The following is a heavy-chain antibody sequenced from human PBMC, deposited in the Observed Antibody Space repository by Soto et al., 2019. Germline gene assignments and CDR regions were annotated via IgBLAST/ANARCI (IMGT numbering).Heavy chain of an antibody. CDR1: GFSLTTRGVG. CDR3: GHESSGYYGLDY. D-gene: IGHD3-22*01. V-gene: IGHV2-5*01. J-gene: IGHJ4*02. Sequence: QITLKESGPTLVKPTQTLTLTCTFSGFSLTTRGVGVGWIRKPPGKALEWLELIYWYDDKPYRPSLKSRLTNNKDTSKKQVGLKMTNMDPVDTAAYYCGHESSGYYGLDYWGQGTLIAVSS. CDR2: IYWYDDK.